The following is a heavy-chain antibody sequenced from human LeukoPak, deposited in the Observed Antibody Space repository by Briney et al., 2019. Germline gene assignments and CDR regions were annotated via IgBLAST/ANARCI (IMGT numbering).Heavy chain of an antibody. D-gene: IGHD4-23*01. CDR2: IYYSGGT. V-gene: IGHV4-39*01. CDR3: ARLTPRTMNFDY. CDR1: GGSISSSSYY. J-gene: IGHJ4*02. Sequence: SETLSLTCTVSGGSISSSSYYWGWIRQPPGKGLEWIGSIYYSGGTYYNPSLKSRVTISVDTSKNQFSLKLSSVTAADTAVYYCARLTPRTMNFDYWGQGTLVTVSS.